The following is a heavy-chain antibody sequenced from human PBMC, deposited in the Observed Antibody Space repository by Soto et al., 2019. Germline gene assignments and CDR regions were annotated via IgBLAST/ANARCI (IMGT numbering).Heavy chain of an antibody. J-gene: IGHJ4*02. CDR3: ARRPWSDSFDS. D-gene: IGHD3-3*01. CDR1: GFSLSTIGVS. Sequence: QITLKESGPTLVKPTQTLTLTCTFSGFSLSTIGVSMGWIRQPPGKALEWLAGIYWDDDKRYSPSLRTRLTITNDTSKNQVVLTMTNMDPVDTGTYYCARRPWSDSFDSWGQGALVTVSS. CDR2: IYWDDDK. V-gene: IGHV2-5*02.